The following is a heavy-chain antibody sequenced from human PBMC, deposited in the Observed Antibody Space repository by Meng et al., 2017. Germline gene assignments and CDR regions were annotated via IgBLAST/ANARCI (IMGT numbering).Heavy chain of an antibody. CDR2: INRDGSST. CDR3: ARSEHYYYYGMDV. CDR1: GFTFSSHW. Sequence: GRSLRLSCAASGFTFSSHWMHWVRQAPGKGLVWVSRINRDGSSTSYADSVKGRFTISRDNAKNTLYRQMNSLRAEDTALYYCARSEHYYYYGMDVWGQGTTVTVSS. V-gene: IGHV3-74*01. J-gene: IGHJ6*02.